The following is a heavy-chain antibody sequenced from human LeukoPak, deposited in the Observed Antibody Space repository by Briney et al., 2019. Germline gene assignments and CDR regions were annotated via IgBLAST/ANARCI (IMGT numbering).Heavy chain of an antibody. CDR1: GYTFTSYY. CDR3: ARDRFLGSGSYYKDPDWFDP. Sequence: ASVKVSCKASGYTFTSYYMHWVRQAPGQGLEWMGIINPSGGSTSYAQKFQGRVTMTRDTSTSTVYMELGSLRSEDTAVYYCARDRFLGSGSYYKDPDWFDPWGQGTLVTVSS. J-gene: IGHJ5*02. CDR2: INPSGGST. D-gene: IGHD3-10*01. V-gene: IGHV1-46*01.